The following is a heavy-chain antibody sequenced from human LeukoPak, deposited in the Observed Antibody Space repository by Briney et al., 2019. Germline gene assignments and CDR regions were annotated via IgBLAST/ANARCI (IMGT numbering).Heavy chain of an antibody. Sequence: PSETLCLTCTVSGGSISGDYWSWIREPTGEGLEWVGYIYYSGSTNYNPSLKSRATISVDTSKNHFSLKLSSVTAADTAVYYCARDRGRNGGFDYWGQGTLVTVSS. V-gene: IGHV4-59*01. J-gene: IGHJ4*02. D-gene: IGHD3-16*01. CDR2: IYYSGST. CDR1: GGSISGDY. CDR3: ARDRGRNGGFDY.